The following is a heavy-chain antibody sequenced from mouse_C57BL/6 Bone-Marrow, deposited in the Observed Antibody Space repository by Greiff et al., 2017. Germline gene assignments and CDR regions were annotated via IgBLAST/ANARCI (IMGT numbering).Heavy chain of an antibody. Sequence: VMLVESGPELVKPGASVKISCKASGYAFSSSWMNWVKQRPGKGLEWIGRIYPGDGDTNYNGKFKGKATLTADKSSSTAYMQLSSLTSEDSAVYCCARDYYGSSYIAYWGQGTLVTVSA. D-gene: IGHD1-1*01. CDR1: GYAFSSSW. V-gene: IGHV1-82*01. CDR2: IYPGDGDT. CDR3: ARDYYGSSYIAY. J-gene: IGHJ3*01.